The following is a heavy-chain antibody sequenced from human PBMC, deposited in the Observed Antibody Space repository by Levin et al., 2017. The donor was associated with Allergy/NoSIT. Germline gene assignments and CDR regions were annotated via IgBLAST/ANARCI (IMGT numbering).Heavy chain of an antibody. Sequence: HPGGSLRLSCAASGFTFSNYAMNWVRQAPGKGLEWVSSIDNTGGNPYYADSVKGRFTISRDNSKDTLFLQINGLRAEDTALYFCAKDRDRYGWYFDSWGPGTLVTVSS. J-gene: IGHJ4*02. CDR3: AKDRDRYGWYFDS. CDR1: GFTFSNYA. D-gene: IGHD5-18*01. V-gene: IGHV3-23*01. CDR2: IDNTGGNP.